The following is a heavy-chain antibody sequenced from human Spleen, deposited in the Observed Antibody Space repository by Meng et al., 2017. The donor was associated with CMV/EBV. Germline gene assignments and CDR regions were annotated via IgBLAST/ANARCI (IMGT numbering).Heavy chain of an antibody. CDR3: ARPNYDFWSGYENDYYYYGMDV. CDR2: VSPYNGNT. V-gene: IGHV1-18*01. J-gene: IGHJ6*02. Sequence: ASVKVSCKASGYTFTSDGISWVRQAPGQGLEWMGWVSPYNGNTKYAQKLQGRVTMTTDTSTSTAYMELRSLRSDDTAVYYCARPNYDFWSGYENDYYYYGMDVWGQGTTVTVSS. D-gene: IGHD3-3*01. CDR1: GYTFTSDG.